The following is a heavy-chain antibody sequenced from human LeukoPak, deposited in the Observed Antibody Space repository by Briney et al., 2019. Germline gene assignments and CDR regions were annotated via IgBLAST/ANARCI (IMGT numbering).Heavy chain of an antibody. CDR2: INAYNGNT. CDR3: ARGGGYASPIGY. V-gene: IGHV1-18*01. J-gene: IGHJ4*02. CDR1: GYTFTSYV. D-gene: IGHD5-12*01. Sequence: ASVKVSCKASGYTFTSYVISWVRQSPGQGLEWMGWINAYNGNTNYAQNLRGRVTMTTDTSSSTTYMELRSLRSDDTAVYYCARGGGYASPIGYWGQGALITVSS.